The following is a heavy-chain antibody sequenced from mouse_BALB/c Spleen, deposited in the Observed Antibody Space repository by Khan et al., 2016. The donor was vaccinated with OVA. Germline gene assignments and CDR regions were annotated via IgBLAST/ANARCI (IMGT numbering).Heavy chain of an antibody. CDR2: IYPGNVNT. J-gene: IGHJ4*01. V-gene: IGHV1S56*01. CDR3: ARDDYFVGDAMDY. D-gene: IGHD2-4*01. Sequence: QVQLKQSGPDLVKPGASVKISCKASGYTFTTYYIHWVKQRPGQGLEWIGWIYPGNVNTKYNEKFKGKATLTADKSSSTAYMQLSSLTSEDSAVYFSARDDYFVGDAMDYWGQGSSVTVSS. CDR1: GYTFTTYY.